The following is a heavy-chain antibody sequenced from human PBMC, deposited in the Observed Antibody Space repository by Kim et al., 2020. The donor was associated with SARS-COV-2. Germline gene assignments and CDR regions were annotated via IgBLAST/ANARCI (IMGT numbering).Heavy chain of an antibody. D-gene: IGHD4-17*01. V-gene: IGHV4-31*02. CDR3: ARDQVEYGDSLGVDY. Sequence: PSLKSRVTISVDTSKNQFSLKLSSVTAADTAVYYCARDQVEYGDSLGVDYWGQGTLVTVSS. J-gene: IGHJ4*02.